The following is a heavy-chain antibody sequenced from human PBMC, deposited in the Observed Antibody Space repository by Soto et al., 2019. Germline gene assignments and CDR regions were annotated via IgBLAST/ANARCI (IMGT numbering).Heavy chain of an antibody. CDR3: ARDRCSGGSCYFDY. D-gene: IGHD2-15*01. J-gene: IGHJ4*02. CDR1: EYTFTAYY. CDR2: INPNSGGT. V-gene: IGHV1-2*04. Sequence: ASVKVSCKASEYTFTAYYMHWVRQAPGQGLEWMGWINPNSGGTNYAQKFRGWVTMTRDTSINTAYMELSRLKSDDTAVYYCARDRCSGGSCYFDYWGQGTLVTV.